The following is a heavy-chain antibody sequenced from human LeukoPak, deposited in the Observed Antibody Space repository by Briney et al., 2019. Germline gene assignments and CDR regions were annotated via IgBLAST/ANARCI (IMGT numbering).Heavy chain of an antibody. V-gene: IGHV1-8*03. CDR2: MNPNSGNT. CDR3: AKDPKASGSGWDY. D-gene: IGHD6-19*01. Sequence: ASVKVSCKASGYTFTSYDINWVRQATGQGLEWMGWMNPNSGNTGYAQKFQGRVTITRNTSISTAYMELSSLRSEDTAVYYCAKDPKASGSGWDYWGQGTLVTVSS. CDR1: GYTFTSYD. J-gene: IGHJ4*02.